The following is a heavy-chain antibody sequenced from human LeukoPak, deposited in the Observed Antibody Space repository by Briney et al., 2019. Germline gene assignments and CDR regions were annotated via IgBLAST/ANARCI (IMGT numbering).Heavy chain of an antibody. CDR1: GGTFSSYA. CDR2: IIPILGIA. CDR3: ARDGSPGTMGDY. J-gene: IGHJ4*02. Sequence: SVKVSCKASGGTFSSYAISWVRQAPGQGLEWMGRIIPILGIANYAQKFQGRVTITADKSTSTAYMELSSLRSEDTAVYYCARDGSPGTMGDYWGQGTLVTVSS. D-gene: IGHD1-1*01. V-gene: IGHV1-69*04.